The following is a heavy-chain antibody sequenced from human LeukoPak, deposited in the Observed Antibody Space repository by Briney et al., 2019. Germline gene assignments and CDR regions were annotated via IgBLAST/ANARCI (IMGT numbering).Heavy chain of an antibody. D-gene: IGHD5-18*01. CDR1: GFTFSSYA. CDR3: AKVPWGYSYGLYYFDY. Sequence: AGGSLRLSCAASGFTFSSYAMSWVRQAPGKGLEWVSAISGSGDSTYYADSVKGRFTISSDNSKNTLYLQMNSLRAEDTAVYYCAKVPWGYSYGLYYFDYWGQGTLVTVSS. J-gene: IGHJ4*02. V-gene: IGHV3-23*01. CDR2: ISGSGDST.